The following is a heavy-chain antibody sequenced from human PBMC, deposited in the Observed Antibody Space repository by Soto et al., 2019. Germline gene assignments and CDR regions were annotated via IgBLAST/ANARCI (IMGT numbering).Heavy chain of an antibody. Sequence: QVHLVQSGPEVKKPGSSVKVSCKASGDAIVKYTFTWVRQAPGQGLEWMGRIVSILGLATYAQNFQGRVAITADKSTNSVFVELISLTSADSAVYSCVSQAGYDAPVDPWGQGTLVTVS. CDR2: IVSILGLA. J-gene: IGHJ5*02. CDR3: VSQAGYDAPVDP. CDR1: GDAIVKYT. D-gene: IGHD5-12*01. V-gene: IGHV1-69*02.